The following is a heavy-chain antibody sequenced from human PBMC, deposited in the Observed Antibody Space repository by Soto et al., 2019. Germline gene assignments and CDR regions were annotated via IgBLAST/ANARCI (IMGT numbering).Heavy chain of an antibody. J-gene: IGHJ5*02. CDR1: GGSISSYY. Sequence: SETLSLTCTVSGGSISSYYWSWIRQPPGKGLEWIGYIYYSGSTTYNPSLKSRVTISVDTSKNQFSLKLSSVTAADTAVYYCARLPNYDSSGSWGQGTLVTVSS. V-gene: IGHV4-59*01. CDR3: ARLPNYDSSGS. D-gene: IGHD3-22*01. CDR2: IYYSGST.